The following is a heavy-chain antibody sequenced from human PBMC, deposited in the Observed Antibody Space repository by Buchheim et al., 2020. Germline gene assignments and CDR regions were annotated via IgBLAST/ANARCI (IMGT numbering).Heavy chain of an antibody. CDR1: GGSISSYY. CDR2: IYYSGST. D-gene: IGHD3-22*01. Sequence: QVQLQESGPGLVKPSETLSLTCTVSGGSISSYYWSWIRQPPGKGLEWIGYIYYSGSTNSNPSLKSRVTISLDTTTNQFSLKLSSVTAADTAVYYCARENGEYYYDSSGYIDYWGQGTL. J-gene: IGHJ4*02. V-gene: IGHV4-59*01. CDR3: ARENGEYYYDSSGYIDY.